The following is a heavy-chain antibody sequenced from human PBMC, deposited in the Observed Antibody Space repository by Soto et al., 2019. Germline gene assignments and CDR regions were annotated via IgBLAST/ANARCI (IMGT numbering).Heavy chain of an antibody. CDR2: ISGSGGST. CDR1: GFTFSSYA. V-gene: IGHV3-23*01. Sequence: VQLLESGGGLVQPGGSLRLSCAASGFTFSSYAMSWVRQAPGKGLEWVSAISGSGGSTYYADSVKGRFTISRDNSKNTLYLQMNTLRAEDTAVYYCAKDPDGGNSGWWFVPWGQGTLVTVSS. D-gene: IGHD2-21*02. J-gene: IGHJ5*02. CDR3: AKDPDGGNSGWWFVP.